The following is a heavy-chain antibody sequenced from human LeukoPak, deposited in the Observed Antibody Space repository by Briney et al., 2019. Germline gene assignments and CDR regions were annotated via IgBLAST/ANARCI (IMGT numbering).Heavy chain of an antibody. V-gene: IGHV3-7*01. Sequence: QPGGSLRLSCAASGFTFSNNWMSWVRQAPGKGLEWVANIKQDGSDKYYVDSVKGRFTISRDNAKNSLYLQMNSLRAEDTAVYYCARDLMGIAYRGAFYYWGQGTLVTVSS. CDR1: GFTFSNNW. J-gene: IGHJ4*02. CDR3: ARDLMGIAYRGAFYY. CDR2: IKQDGSDK. D-gene: IGHD6-13*01.